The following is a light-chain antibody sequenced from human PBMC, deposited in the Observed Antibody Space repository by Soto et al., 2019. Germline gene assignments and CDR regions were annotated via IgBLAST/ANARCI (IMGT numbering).Light chain of an antibody. CDR3: QQLNTSPPFYT. Sequence: DIQLTQSPSFLSASVGDRVTITCRASQGIRSYLAWYQQRPGKAPELLIYGASTLRPGGASRFSGSGSGTEFPLTISSLQSEDFATYLWQQLNTSPPFYTFCPGAKVDI. CDR2: GAS. J-gene: IGKJ3*01. V-gene: IGKV1-9*01. CDR1: QGIRSY.